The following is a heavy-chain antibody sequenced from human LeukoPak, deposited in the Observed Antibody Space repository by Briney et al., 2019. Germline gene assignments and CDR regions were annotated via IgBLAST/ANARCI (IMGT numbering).Heavy chain of an antibody. D-gene: IGHD5-18*01. Sequence: VASVKVSCKVSGYTLTELSMHWVRQAPGKGLEWMGGFDPEDGETIYAQKFQGRVTMTEDTSTDTAYMELSSLRSEDTAVYYCATAFGGYSYGSLWLDPWGQGTLVTVSS. V-gene: IGHV1-24*01. J-gene: IGHJ5*02. CDR1: GYTLTELS. CDR3: ATAFGGYSYGSLWLDP. CDR2: FDPEDGET.